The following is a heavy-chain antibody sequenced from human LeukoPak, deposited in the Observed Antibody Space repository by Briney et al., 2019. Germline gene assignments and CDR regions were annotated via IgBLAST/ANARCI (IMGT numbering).Heavy chain of an antibody. CDR1: GYTFTSYG. CDR2: ISAYNGNT. V-gene: IGHV1-18*01. D-gene: IGHD2-21*02. CDR3: AREMIVVVTATYYFDY. J-gene: IGHJ4*02. Sequence: ASVKVSCKASGYTFTSYGISWVRQAPGQGLEWMGWISAYNGNTNYAQKLQGGVTMTTDTSTSTAYMELRSLRSDDTAVYYCAREMIVVVTATYYFDYWGQGTLVTVSS.